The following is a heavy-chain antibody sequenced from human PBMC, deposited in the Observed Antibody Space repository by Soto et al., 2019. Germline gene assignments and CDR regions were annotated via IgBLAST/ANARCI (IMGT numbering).Heavy chain of an antibody. CDR3: ARLQRYVEGLPGGLDY. CDR1: GCSFSNYN. D-gene: IGHD3-3*01. V-gene: IGHV1-3*04. J-gene: IGHJ4*02. CDR2: INTGNGNT. Sequence: GASVKVSCKSSGCSFSNYNLHWVRQAPGQSLEWVGWINTGNGNTKYSAKFHDRVTISRDTSANTAYMELHNLRSEDTAVYFCARLQRYVEGLPGGLDYWGQGTLVTVSS.